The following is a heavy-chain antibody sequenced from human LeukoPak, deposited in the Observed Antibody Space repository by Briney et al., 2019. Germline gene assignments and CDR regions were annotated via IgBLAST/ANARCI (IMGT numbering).Heavy chain of an antibody. J-gene: IGHJ6*03. CDR1: NGDINNYY. D-gene: IGHD2-2*01. Sequence: PSETLSLTCTVSNGDINNYYWSWVRQPPGKGLECIGYIYYRGSTKYNPSLKSRVTISIDTSNDQVSLRLTSVTAADTAVYYCARSESGVQYFQHYFYIDAWGKGTTVTVSS. CDR2: IYYRGST. CDR3: ARSESGVQYFQHYFYIDA. V-gene: IGHV4-59*01.